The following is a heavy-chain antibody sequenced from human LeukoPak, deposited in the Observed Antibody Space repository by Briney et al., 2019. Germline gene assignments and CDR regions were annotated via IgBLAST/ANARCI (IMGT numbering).Heavy chain of an antibody. CDR3: ARISVLLPLLYGMDV. V-gene: IGHV1-46*01. CDR2: INPSGGST. Sequence: ASVKVSCKASGYSLTTYYMHWVRQAPGQGLEWMGIINPSGGSTSYAQKFQGRVTMTRDTSTSTVYMELSSLRSEDTAVYYCARISVLLPLLYGMDVWGQGTTVTVSS. D-gene: IGHD5/OR15-5a*01. J-gene: IGHJ6*02. CDR1: GYSLTTYY.